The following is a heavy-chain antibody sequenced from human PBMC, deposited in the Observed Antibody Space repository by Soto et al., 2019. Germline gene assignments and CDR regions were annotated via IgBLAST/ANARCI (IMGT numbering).Heavy chain of an antibody. Sequence: EVQLVEAGGGLVKPGGSLRLSCVASGFNLSHPWMTWVRQAAGKGLEWVGRIKSKTDGGTADYGAPVKGRATISRDDSKNTVYLQMNSLKTEDTAVYYCTTGIYYDILTGYHNVAYLGQGALVTVSS. D-gene: IGHD3-9*01. V-gene: IGHV3-15*01. CDR2: IKSKTDGGTA. J-gene: IGHJ4*02. CDR3: TTGIYYDILTGYHNVAY. CDR1: GFNLSHPW.